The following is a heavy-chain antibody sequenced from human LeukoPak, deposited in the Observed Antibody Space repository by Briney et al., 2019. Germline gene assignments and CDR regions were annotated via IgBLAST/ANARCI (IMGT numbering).Heavy chain of an antibody. CDR1: GASVSGSPYY. J-gene: IGHJ4*02. D-gene: IGHD1-26*01. V-gene: IGHV4-39*07. Sequence: SETLSLTCTVSGASVSGSPYYWGWIRQPPGKGLEWVGIIYHSGNTYYNPSLKSRVTMSLDTSKNQFSLKLTSVTAADTAVYYCARAVGATTYWGFDYWGRGTLVTVSS. CDR2: IYHSGNT. CDR3: ARAVGATTYWGFDY.